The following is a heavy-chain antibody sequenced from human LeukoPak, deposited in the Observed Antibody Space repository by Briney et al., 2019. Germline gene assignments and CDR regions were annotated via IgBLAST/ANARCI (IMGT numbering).Heavy chain of an antibody. CDR3: VKDHFNSSSWSPFDH. J-gene: IGHJ4*02. D-gene: IGHD6-13*01. Sequence: GGSLRLSCATSGFTFYSHGMHWVRQAPGKGLEWVTFIRYDGSDKYYVDSVKGRFTVSRDNSKNTLYLQLTSLTTEDTALYYCVKDHFNSSSWSPFDHWGQGTLVTVAS. CDR1: GFTFYSHG. CDR2: IRYDGSDK. V-gene: IGHV3-30*02.